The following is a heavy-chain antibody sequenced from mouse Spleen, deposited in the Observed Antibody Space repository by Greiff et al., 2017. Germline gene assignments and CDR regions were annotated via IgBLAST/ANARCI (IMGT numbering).Heavy chain of an antibody. CDR1: GFSLTSYG. V-gene: IGHV2-9*02. CDR3: ARDRGYGSSYGFDV. Sequence: QVQLQQSGPGLVAPSQSLSITCTVSGFSLTSYGVHWVRQPPGKGLEWLGVIWAGGSTNYNSALMSRLSISKDNSKSQVFLKMNSLQTDDTAMYYCARDRGYGSSYGFDVWGAGTTVTVSS. CDR2: IWAGGST. J-gene: IGHJ1*01. D-gene: IGHD1-1*01.